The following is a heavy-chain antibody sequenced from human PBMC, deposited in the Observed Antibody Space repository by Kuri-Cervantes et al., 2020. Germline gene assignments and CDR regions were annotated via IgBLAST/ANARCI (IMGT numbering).Heavy chain of an antibody. J-gene: IGHJ3*02. CDR2: ISGSGGFT. Sequence: GGSLRLSCAASGFIFNNYAMSWVRQAPGKGLEWVSGISGSGGFTYHTDSVKGRFTISRDNSKNTLYLQMNCLRAADTAVYSCARGDWCSSNCYYDAFDIWGQGTMVTVSS. CDR3: ARGDWCSSNCYYDAFDI. CDR1: GFIFNNYA. D-gene: IGHD2-2*01. V-gene: IGHV3-23*01.